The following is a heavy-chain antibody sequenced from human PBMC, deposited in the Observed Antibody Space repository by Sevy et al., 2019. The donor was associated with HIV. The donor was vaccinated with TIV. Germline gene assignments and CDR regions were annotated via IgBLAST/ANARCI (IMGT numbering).Heavy chain of an antibody. CDR2: IYSGGST. J-gene: IGHJ6*03. V-gene: IGHV3-53*01. CDR1: GFTVSSNY. Sequence: GGSLRLSCAASGFTVSSNYMSWVRQAPGKGLEWVSVIYSGGSTYYADSVKGRFTISRDNSKNTLYLQINSLRAEDTAVYYCASHYGSGSYYRHYYYMDVWGKGTTVTVSS. CDR3: ASHYGSGSYYRHYYYMDV. D-gene: IGHD3-10*01.